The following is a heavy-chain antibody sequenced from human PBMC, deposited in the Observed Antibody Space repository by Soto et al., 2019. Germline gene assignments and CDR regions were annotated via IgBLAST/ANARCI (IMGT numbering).Heavy chain of an antibody. CDR3: ASGGSSSRRGWFDP. V-gene: IGHV1-46*01. CDR1: GYPFTSYY. J-gene: IGHJ5*02. D-gene: IGHD6-13*01. Sequence: GSGKVCFKACGYPFTSYYMHLVRQAPGQGLEWMGIINPSGGSTSYAQKFQGRVTMTRDTSTSTVYMELSSLRSEDTAVYYCASGGSSSRRGWFDPWGQGTLVTVSS. CDR2: INPSGGST.